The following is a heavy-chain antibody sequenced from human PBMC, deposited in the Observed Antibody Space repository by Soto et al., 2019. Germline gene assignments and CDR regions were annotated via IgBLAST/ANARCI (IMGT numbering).Heavy chain of an antibody. J-gene: IGHJ4*02. CDR2: INPSGGST. CDR1: GYTFTSYY. CDR3: ARDPDCTNGVCYTGTAFDY. V-gene: IGHV1-46*01. Sequence: ASVKVSCKASGYTFTSYYMHWVRQAPGQGLEWMGIINPSGGSTSYAQKFQGRVTMTRDTSTSTVYMELSSLRSEDTAVYYCARDPDCTNGVCYTGTAFDYWGQGTLVTVSS. D-gene: IGHD2-8*01.